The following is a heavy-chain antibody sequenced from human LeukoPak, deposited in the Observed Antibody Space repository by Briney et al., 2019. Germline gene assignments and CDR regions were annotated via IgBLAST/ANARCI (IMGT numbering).Heavy chain of an antibody. D-gene: IGHD2-15*01. CDR2: IRYDGSNK. V-gene: IGHV3-30*02. CDR3: AKTLPPVDRIGHIFDY. CDR1: GFTVSSNY. Sequence: GGSLRLSCAASGFTVSSNYMHWVRQAPGKGLEWVAFIRYDGSNKYYADSVKGRFTISRDNSKNTLYLQMNSLRAEDTAVYYCAKTLPPVDRIGHIFDYWGQGTLVTVSS. J-gene: IGHJ4*02.